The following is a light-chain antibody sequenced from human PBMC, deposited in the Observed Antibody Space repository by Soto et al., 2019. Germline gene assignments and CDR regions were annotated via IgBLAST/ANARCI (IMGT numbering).Light chain of an antibody. CDR2: AAS. CDR1: QAISTW. J-gene: IGKJ1*01. CDR3: QQANSFPRT. V-gene: IGKV1D-12*01. Sequence: DIQMTQSPSSVSASVGDRVTITCRASQAISTWLDWYQQKPGKAPKLLIYAASNLQTGVPSRFSGSGSGTDFTHTISSLQPEDFATYYCQQANSFPRTFGQGTKVEIK.